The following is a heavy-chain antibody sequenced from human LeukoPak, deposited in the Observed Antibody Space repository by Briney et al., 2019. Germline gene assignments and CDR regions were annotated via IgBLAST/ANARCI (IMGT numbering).Heavy chain of an antibody. CDR2: IWYDGSKK. D-gene: IGHD6-6*01. J-gene: IGHJ4*02. Sequence: GRSLRLFCAASGFTFSDYGIHWVRQAPGQGLEWVALIWYDGSKKYYADSVKGRFTISRDNTKNTLYLQLNSLRADDTAVYYCARAHSSSSTFDLWGQGTLVTVSS. CDR3: ARAHSSSSTFDL. CDR1: GFTFSDYG. V-gene: IGHV3-33*01.